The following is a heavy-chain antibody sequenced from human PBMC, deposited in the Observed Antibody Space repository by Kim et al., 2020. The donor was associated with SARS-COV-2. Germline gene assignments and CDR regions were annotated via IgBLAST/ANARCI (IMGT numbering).Heavy chain of an antibody. CDR3: AKWAPIRIVGATLRGGGFDY. CDR1: GFTFSSYA. Sequence: GGSLRLSCAASGFTFSSYAMSWVRQAPGKGLEWVSAISGSGGSTYYADSVKGRFTISRDNSKNTLYLQMNSLRAEDTAVYYCAKWAPIRIVGATLRGGGFDYWGQGTLVTVSS. V-gene: IGHV3-23*01. D-gene: IGHD1-26*01. CDR2: ISGSGGST. J-gene: IGHJ4*02.